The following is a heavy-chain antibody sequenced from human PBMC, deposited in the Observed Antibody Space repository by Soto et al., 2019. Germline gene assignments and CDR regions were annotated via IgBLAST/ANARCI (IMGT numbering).Heavy chain of an antibody. CDR1: WVSPRRYC. CDR2: IYYSGST. J-gene: IGHJ5*01. Sequence: SEALAITSTVSWVSPRRYCCSLVRLRPGKGLEWIGYIYYSGSTTYNPSLKSRVTISVDTSKNQFSLTLSSVTAADTAVYYCVRLIVFYGLGRSSNSFHSSGPGPLVSVSS. CDR3: VRLIVFYGLGRSSNSFHS. D-gene: IGHD3-10*01. V-gene: IGHV4-59*08.